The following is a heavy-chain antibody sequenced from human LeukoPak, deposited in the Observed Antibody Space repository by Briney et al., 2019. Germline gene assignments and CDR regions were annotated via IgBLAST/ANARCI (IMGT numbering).Heavy chain of an antibody. CDR3: ARDRPNYDFWSGYPYGDAFDI. J-gene: IGHJ3*02. D-gene: IGHD3-3*01. V-gene: IGHV4-61*02. CDR1: GGSISSGSYY. Sequence: SETLSLTCTVSGGSISSGSYYWSWIRQPAGKGLEWIGGIYTSGSTNYNPSLKSRVTISVDTSKNQFSLKLSSVTAADTAVYYCARDRPNYDFWSGYPYGDAFDIWGQGTMVTVSS. CDR2: IYTSGST.